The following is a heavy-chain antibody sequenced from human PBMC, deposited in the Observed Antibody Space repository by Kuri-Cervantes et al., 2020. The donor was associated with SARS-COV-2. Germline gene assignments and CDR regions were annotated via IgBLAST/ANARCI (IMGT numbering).Heavy chain of an antibody. J-gene: IGHJ6*02. CDR3: ARGSGYYDSSGYFSYYGMDV. Sequence: GGSLRLSCAASGFTFSSYAMHWVRQAPGKGLEWVAVISYDGSNKYYADSVKGRFTISRDNSKNTLYLQMNSLRAEDTAAYYCARGSGYYDSSGYFSYYGMDVWGQGTTVTVSS. D-gene: IGHD3-22*01. CDR1: GFTFSSYA. V-gene: IGHV3-30-3*01. CDR2: ISYDGSNK.